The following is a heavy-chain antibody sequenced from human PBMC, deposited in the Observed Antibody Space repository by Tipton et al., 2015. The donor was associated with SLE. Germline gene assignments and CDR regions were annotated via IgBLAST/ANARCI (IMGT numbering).Heavy chain of an antibody. CDR3: ARHGVGDFWSGYSHYYYYGMDV. J-gene: IGHJ6*02. D-gene: IGHD3-3*01. Sequence: TLSLTCTVSGGSISSCYWSWIRQPPGKGLEWIGYIYYSGSTNYNPSLKSRVTISVDTSKNQFSLKLSSVTAADTAVYYCARHGVGDFWSGYSHYYYYGMDVWGQGTTVTVSS. CDR2: IYYSGST. CDR1: GGSISSCY. V-gene: IGHV4-59*01.